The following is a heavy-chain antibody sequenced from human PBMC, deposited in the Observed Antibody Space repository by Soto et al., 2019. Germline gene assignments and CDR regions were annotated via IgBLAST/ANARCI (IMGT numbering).Heavy chain of an antibody. CDR2: IYHSGST. CDR1: GGSISSSNW. CDR3: ARDPLTPLIAVAGTFDY. J-gene: IGHJ4*02. V-gene: IGHV4-4*02. D-gene: IGHD6-19*01. Sequence: QVQLQESGPGLVKPSGTLSLTCAVSGGSISSSNWWSWVRQPPGKGLEWIGEIYHSGSTNYNPSLKSRVTISVDTSKNQFSLKLSSVTAADTAMYYCARDPLTPLIAVAGTFDYWGQGTLVTVSS.